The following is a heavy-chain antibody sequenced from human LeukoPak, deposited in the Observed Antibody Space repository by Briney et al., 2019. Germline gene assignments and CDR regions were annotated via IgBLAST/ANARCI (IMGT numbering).Heavy chain of an antibody. CDR3: AREITMVRGVITNWFDP. CDR2: ISYDGSNK. CDR1: GFTFSSYA. V-gene: IGHV3-30*04. J-gene: IGHJ5*02. Sequence: PGGSLRLSCAASGFTFSSYAMHWVRQAPGKGLEWVAVISYDGSNKYYADSVKGRFTISRDNSKNTLYLQMNSLRAEGTAVYYCAREITMVRGVITNWFDPWGQGTLVTVSS. D-gene: IGHD3-10*01.